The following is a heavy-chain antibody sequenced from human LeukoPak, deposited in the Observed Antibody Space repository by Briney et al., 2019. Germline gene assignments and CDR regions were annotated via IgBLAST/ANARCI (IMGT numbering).Heavy chain of an antibody. CDR3: TRAHRPYYYYMDV. J-gene: IGHJ6*03. CDR2: IRSKAYGGTT. V-gene: IGHV3-49*03. Sequence: PGGPLRLSCTASGFTFGDYAMSWFRQAPGKGLEWVGFIRSKAYGGTTEYAASVKGRFTISRDDSKSIAYLQMNSLKTEDTAVYYCTRAHRPYYYYMDVWGKGTTVTVPS. CDR1: GFTFGDYA.